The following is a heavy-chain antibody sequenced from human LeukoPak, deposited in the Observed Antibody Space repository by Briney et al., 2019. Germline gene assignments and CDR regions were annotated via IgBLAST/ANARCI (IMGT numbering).Heavy chain of an antibody. CDR2: INPNSGGT. J-gene: IGHJ4*02. Sequence: ASVKVSCKASGYTLTDYYLHWVRQAPGQGLEWMGWINPNSGGTNYAQKFQGRVTITADKSTSTAYMELSSLRSEDTAVYYCARDLVVTATRGYFDYWGQGTLVTVSS. V-gene: IGHV1-2*02. D-gene: IGHD2-21*02. CDR1: GYTLTDYY. CDR3: ARDLVVTATRGYFDY.